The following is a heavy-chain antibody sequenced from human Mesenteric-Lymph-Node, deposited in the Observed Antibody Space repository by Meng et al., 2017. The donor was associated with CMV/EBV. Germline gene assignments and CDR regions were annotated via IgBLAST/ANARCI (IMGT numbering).Heavy chain of an antibody. CDR1: GFTFSSYS. V-gene: IGHV3-21*01. CDR2: ISSTSSHI. CDR3: ARVGIRNSQQY. J-gene: IGHJ4*02. D-gene: IGHD1-14*01. Sequence: GRSLRPSCAASGFTFSSYSMNWGRQAPGKGLEWVSSISSTSSHIYYADSVRRRFTITTDNAKNPLYLQMNRLRAEDTAVYYCARVGIRNSQQYWGQGTLVTVSS.